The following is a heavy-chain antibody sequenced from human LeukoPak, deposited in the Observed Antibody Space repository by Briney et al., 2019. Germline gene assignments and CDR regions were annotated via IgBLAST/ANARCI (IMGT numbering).Heavy chain of an antibody. CDR1: GFTFSSYS. V-gene: IGHV3-21*01. CDR3: ARSGSYDYYMDV. Sequence: SLRLSCAASGFTFSSYSMNWVRQAPGKGLEWVSSISSSSSYIYYADSVKGRFTISRDNAKNSLYLQMNSLRAEDTAVYYCARSGSYDYYMDVWGKGTTVTVSS. D-gene: IGHD1-26*01. CDR2: ISSSSSYI. J-gene: IGHJ6*03.